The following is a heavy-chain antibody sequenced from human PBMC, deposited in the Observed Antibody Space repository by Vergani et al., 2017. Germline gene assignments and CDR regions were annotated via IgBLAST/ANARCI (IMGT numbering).Heavy chain of an antibody. Sequence: QVQVVQSGAEVKKSGASVKVSCKTSEYTFSNYYMHWVRQAPGQGLEWMGIINPSGGHTNYAQTFKGRVTMTRDTSTSTVYMELSSLRSEDTAIYYGARGDYGILTGYRYWGQGTLVTVSA. D-gene: IGHD3-9*01. CDR3: ARGDYGILTGYRY. CDR2: INPSGGHT. J-gene: IGHJ4*02. CDR1: EYTFSNYY. V-gene: IGHV1-46*03.